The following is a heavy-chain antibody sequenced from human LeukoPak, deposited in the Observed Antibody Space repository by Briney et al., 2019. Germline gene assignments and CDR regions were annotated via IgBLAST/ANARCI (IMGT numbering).Heavy chain of an antibody. V-gene: IGHV4-59*01. J-gene: IGHJ3*02. Sequence: PSETLSLTCSVSGNSISSYYWSWIRQPPGKGLEWIGYIYYSGSTSYNPSLKSRVTISVDTSKNQFSLKLTSVTAADTAVYYCARGIVVVPAAMRQAFDIWGQGTMVTVSS. D-gene: IGHD2-2*01. CDR3: ARGIVVVPAAMRQAFDI. CDR1: GNSISSYY. CDR2: IYYSGST.